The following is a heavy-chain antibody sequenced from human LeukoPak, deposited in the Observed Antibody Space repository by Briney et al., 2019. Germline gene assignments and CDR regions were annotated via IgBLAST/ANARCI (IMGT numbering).Heavy chain of an antibody. CDR3: ARKGDYYDSSGYSVGYGDAFDI. J-gene: IGHJ3*02. D-gene: IGHD3-22*01. CDR1: GGTFSSYT. V-gene: IGHV1-69*02. Sequence: SVKVSCKASGGTFSSYTISWVRQAPGQGPEWMGRIIPILGIANYAQKFQGRVTITADKSTSTAYMELSSLRSEDTAVYYCARKGDYYDSSGYSVGYGDAFDIWGQGTMVTVSS. CDR2: IIPILGIA.